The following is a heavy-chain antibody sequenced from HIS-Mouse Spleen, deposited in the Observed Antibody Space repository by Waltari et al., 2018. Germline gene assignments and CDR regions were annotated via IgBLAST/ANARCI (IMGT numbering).Heavy chain of an antibody. V-gene: IGHV4-39*07. Sequence: QLQLQESGPGLVKPSETLSLTCTVSGGSIRSSSYSWGWIRKPPGNGMGGGEGLEWIGSIYYSGSTYYNPSLKSRVTISVDTSKNQFSLKLSSVTAADTAVYYCASINKYQLLSRPPYFDYWGQGTLVTVSS. CDR3: ASINKYQLLSRPPYFDY. D-gene: IGHD2-2*01. CDR1: GGSIRSSSYS. J-gene: IGHJ4*02. CDR2: IYYSGST.